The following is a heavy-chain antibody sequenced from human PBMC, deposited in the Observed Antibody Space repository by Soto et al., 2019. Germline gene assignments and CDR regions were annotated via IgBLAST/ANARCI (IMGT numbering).Heavy chain of an antibody. J-gene: IGHJ4*02. CDR2: ISGSGGST. CDR1: GFTLSSYA. Sequence: EVQLLESGGGLVQPGGSLRLSCAASGFTLSSYAMSWVRQAPGKGLEWVSAISGSGGSTYYADSVKGRFTISRDNSKNTLYLQMNSLRAEDTAVYYCAKGKGLRYFDWLLEYYFDYWGQGTLVTVSS. CDR3: AKGKGLRYFDWLLEYYFDY. D-gene: IGHD3-9*01. V-gene: IGHV3-23*01.